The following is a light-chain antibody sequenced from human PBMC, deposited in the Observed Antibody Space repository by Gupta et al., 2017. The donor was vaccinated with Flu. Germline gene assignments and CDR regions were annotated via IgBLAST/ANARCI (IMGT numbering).Light chain of an antibody. CDR3: LLYYGGAQV. V-gene: IGLV7-43*01. J-gene: IGLJ2*01. Sequence: QTVVTQETSLTLSPGGPVTLTCASSTASVTSGYYPNWLQQKPGQAPRALIYSTSSKHPWTPARFSGSLLGGKATLTLSGVQPEDEAEYYCLLYYGGAQVFGGGTKLTVL. CDR2: STS. CDR1: TASVTSGYY.